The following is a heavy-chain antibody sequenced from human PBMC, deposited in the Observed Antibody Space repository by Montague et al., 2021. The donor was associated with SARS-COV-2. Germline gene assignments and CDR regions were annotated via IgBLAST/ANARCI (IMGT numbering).Heavy chain of an antibody. V-gene: IGHV4-39*01. CDR1: GGSIRSSSYY. CDR3: ARREYSYGWGD. D-gene: IGHD5-18*01. Sequence: SETLSLTCTVSGGSIRSSSYYWGWIRQSPGKGLEWIASVDYSGNTYYXPSLKSRLTISVDTSKNQFSLKLNSVTAADTALYYCARREYSYGWGDWGQGTLVTVSS. CDR2: VDYSGNT. J-gene: IGHJ4*02.